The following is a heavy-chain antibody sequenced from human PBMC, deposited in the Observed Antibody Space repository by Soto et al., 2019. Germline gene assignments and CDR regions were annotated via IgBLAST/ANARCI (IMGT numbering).Heavy chain of an antibody. J-gene: IGHJ4*02. V-gene: IGHV1-69*06. Sequence: SVKVSGKASGGTFSIYAIIWVRQAPGQGLEWMGGIIPIFGTANYAQKFQGRVTITAEKSTSTAYMELSSLRSEDTAVYYCARDGGGTNYDILTGYYAWGQGTLVTVSS. CDR3: ARDGGGTNYDILTGYYA. D-gene: IGHD3-9*01. CDR1: GGTFSIYA. CDR2: IIPIFGTA.